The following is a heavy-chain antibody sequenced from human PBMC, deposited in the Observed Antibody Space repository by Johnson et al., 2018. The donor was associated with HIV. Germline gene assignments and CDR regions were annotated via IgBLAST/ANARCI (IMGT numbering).Heavy chain of an antibody. D-gene: IGHD1-26*01. Sequence: QVQLVESGGGVVQPGRSLRLSCAASGFTFSSYAMHWVRQAPGKGLEGVATISYDGSNKYYPDSLKGRFTISRDNYKDTLYLQMNTLRPEDTAVYYCAREYSESLRSAFDIWGQGTMVTVSS. CDR2: ISYDGSNK. J-gene: IGHJ3*02. CDR3: AREYSESLRSAFDI. CDR1: GFTFSSYA. V-gene: IGHV3-30*14.